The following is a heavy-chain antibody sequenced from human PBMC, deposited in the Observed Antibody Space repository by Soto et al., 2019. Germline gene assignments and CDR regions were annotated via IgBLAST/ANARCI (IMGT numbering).Heavy chain of an antibody. V-gene: IGHV1-58*01. Sequence: ASVKVSCKASGFTFTSSAVQWVRQARGQRLEWIGWIVVGSGNTNYAQKFQERVTITRDMSTSTAYMELSSLRSEDTAVYYCAAAAPIAAAGPDSYYYYGMDVWGQGTTVTVSS. CDR1: GFTFTSSA. CDR2: IVVGSGNT. D-gene: IGHD6-13*01. J-gene: IGHJ6*02. CDR3: AAAAPIAAAGPDSYYYYGMDV.